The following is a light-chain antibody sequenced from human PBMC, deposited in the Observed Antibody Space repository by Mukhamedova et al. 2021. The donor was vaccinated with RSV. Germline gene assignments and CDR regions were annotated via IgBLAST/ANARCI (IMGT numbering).Light chain of an antibody. V-gene: IGKV1-39*01. CDR2: SAS. J-gene: IGKJ1*01. Sequence: VTITCRASQSIGRYLNWYQQKPGEAPKLLIYSASILESGVPSRFSGSGTGTNFSLTVSSLQTEDLATYYCQQSSSIVWTFGQGPK. CDR3: QQSSSIVWT. CDR1: QSIGRY.